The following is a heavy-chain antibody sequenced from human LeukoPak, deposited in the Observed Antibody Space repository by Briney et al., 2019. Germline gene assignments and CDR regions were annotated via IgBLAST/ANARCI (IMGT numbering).Heavy chain of an antibody. V-gene: IGHV3-9*01. D-gene: IGHD3-10*01. CDR1: GFTFSSYA. CDR2: ISWNSGSI. CDR3: EKAQVLLWFGEGAFDS. J-gene: IGHJ4*02. Sequence: GGSLRLSCAASGFTFSSYAMSWVRQAPGKGLEWVSGISWNSGSIDYADCVKGRFTIYRDNAKNSLYLQMNSLRVEDTALYYCEKAQVLLWFGEGAFDSWGQGPLVTAS.